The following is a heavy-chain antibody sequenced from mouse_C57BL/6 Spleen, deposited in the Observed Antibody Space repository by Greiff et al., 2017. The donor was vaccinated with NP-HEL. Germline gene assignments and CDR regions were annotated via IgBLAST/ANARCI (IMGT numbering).Heavy chain of an antibody. CDR3: ARDRTNYFDD. CDR2: INPGSGGT. CDR1: GYAFTNYL. Sequence: QVQLKQSGAELVRPGTSVKVSCKASGYAFTNYLIEWVKQRPGQGLEWIGVINPGSGGTNYNEKFKGKATLTADKSSSTAYMQLSSLTSEDSAVYFCARDRTNYFDDWGQGTTLTVSS. J-gene: IGHJ2*01. V-gene: IGHV1-54*01. D-gene: IGHD3-2*01.